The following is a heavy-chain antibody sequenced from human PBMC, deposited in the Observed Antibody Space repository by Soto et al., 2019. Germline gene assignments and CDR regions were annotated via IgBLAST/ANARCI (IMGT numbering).Heavy chain of an antibody. Sequence: SETLPLTCTVSGGSISGSSYYWGWIRQPPGKGLECIGSVHYSGSTDYNPSLKSRVTISVDTSKNQFSLKLTSVTAADTVVYFCASFSGATYGDYGGGINYWGQGTLVTVSS. V-gene: IGHV4-39*01. J-gene: IGHJ4*02. CDR3: ASFSGATYGDYGGGINY. D-gene: IGHD4-17*01. CDR1: GGSISGSSYY. CDR2: VHYSGST.